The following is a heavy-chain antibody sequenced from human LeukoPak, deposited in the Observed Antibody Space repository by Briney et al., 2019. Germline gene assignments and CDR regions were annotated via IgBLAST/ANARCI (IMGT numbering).Heavy chain of an antibody. J-gene: IGHJ1*01. CDR2: IYYRGST. CDR3: ARHTDSSGWTGYFQH. V-gene: IGHV4-59*08. D-gene: IGHD6-19*01. Sequence: SETLSLTCTVSGGSISGYYWSWIRQPPGKGLEWIGFIYYRGSTNYNPSLKSRVTISVDTSKNQFSLKLSSVTAADTAVFYCARHTDSSGWTGYFQHWGQGTLVTVSS. CDR1: GGSISGYY.